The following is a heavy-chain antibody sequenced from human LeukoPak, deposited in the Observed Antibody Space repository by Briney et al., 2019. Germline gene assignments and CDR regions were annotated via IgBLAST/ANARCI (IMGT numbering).Heavy chain of an antibody. CDR2: DSTYNSDT. Sequence: GASVKVSCTASGYRFSSNGISWVRQAPGQGLEWVGWDSTYNSDTNSAPRFQGRVTMTKDTSTTTVYMELRSLRTDDTAVYYCVLDNWNQFDPWGQGTLVTVSS. CDR1: GYRFSSNG. J-gene: IGHJ5*02. D-gene: IGHD1-20*01. CDR3: VLDNWNQFDP. V-gene: IGHV1-18*01.